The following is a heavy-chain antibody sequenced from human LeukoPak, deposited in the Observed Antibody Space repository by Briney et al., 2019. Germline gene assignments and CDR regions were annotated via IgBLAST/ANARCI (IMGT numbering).Heavy chain of an antibody. J-gene: IGHJ6*02. CDR3: ARERWLQFRGPAPPDYYYGLDV. Sequence: SETLSLTCTVSRASISSYYWSWIRQPPGKGLEWIGYILYSGSTKYNPSLKSRVTISVDTSKNQFSLKVRSVTAADTAVYYCARERWLQFRGPAPPDYYYGLDVWGQGTTVTVSS. V-gene: IGHV4-59*12. CDR1: RASISSYY. CDR2: ILYSGST. D-gene: IGHD5-24*01.